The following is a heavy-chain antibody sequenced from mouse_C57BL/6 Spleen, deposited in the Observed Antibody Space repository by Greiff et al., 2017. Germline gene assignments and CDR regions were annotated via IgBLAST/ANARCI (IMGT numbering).Heavy chain of an antibody. D-gene: IGHD2-2*01. CDR2: INPSTGGT. CDR3: ARTHYGYEMAY. J-gene: IGHJ3*01. Sequence: EVKLMESGPELVKPGASVKISCKASGYSFTGYYMNWVKQSPEKSLEWIGEINPSTGGTNYNQKFKAQATLPVDKSSSTAYMQLTSLTSEDSAFYNCARTHYGYEMAYWGKGTLVTVSA. CDR1: GYSFTGYY. V-gene: IGHV1-42*01.